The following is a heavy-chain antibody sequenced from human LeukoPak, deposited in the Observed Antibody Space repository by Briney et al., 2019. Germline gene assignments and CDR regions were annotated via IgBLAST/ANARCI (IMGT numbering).Heavy chain of an antibody. CDR1: GFTLGDYG. V-gene: IGHV3-49*04. CDR3: TRVGTSTMIVVYFQH. Sequence: GSLRLSCTASGFTLGDYGLSWVRQAPGKGLEWVGFIRTKAYGGTTEYAASVKDRFTISRDDSKSIAYLQMNSLNTEDTAVYYCTRVGTSTMIVVYFQHWGQGTLVTVSS. J-gene: IGHJ1*01. CDR2: IRTKAYGGTT. D-gene: IGHD3-22*01.